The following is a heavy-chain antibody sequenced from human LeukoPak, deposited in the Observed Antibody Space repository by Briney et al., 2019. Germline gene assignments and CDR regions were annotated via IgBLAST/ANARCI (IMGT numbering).Heavy chain of an antibody. Sequence: ASVKVSCKASGGTFSSYAISWVRQAPGQGLEWMGGIIPIFGTANYAQKFQGRVTITADESTSTAYMELSSLRSEDTAVYYCAREDSGSQVPLDYWGQGTLVTVSS. CDR2: IIPIFGTA. V-gene: IGHV1-69*13. CDR3: AREDSGSQVPLDY. J-gene: IGHJ4*02. D-gene: IGHD1-26*01. CDR1: GGTFSSYA.